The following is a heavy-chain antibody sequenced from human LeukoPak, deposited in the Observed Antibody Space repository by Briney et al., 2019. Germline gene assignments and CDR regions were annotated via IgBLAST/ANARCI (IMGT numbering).Heavy chain of an antibody. D-gene: IGHD3-16*01. J-gene: IGHJ4*02. CDR2: ITSSSSTI. V-gene: IGHV3-48*02. Sequence: GGSLRLSCAASGFSFSTYSMTWVRQAPGKGLEWGSYITSSSSTIYYADSVKGRFTVSRDNAQNSLYLEMNSLRDEDTADYYCARGGGFDCWGQGTLVTVSS. CDR3: ARGGGFDC. CDR1: GFSFSTYS.